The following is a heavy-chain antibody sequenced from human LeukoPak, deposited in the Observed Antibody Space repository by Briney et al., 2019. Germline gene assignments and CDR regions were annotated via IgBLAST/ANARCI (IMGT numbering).Heavy chain of an antibody. CDR3: ARVRTTGSYYGMDV. Sequence: GGSLRLSCTTSEFTFSNYWMHWVRQVPGKGLVWVSRIDTDGTTTDYADSVKGRFTISRDNAKNTLYLQMNSLRAEDTAMYCCARVRTTGSYYGMDVWGQGTTVTVSS. CDR1: EFTFSNYW. V-gene: IGHV3-74*01. D-gene: IGHD3-10*01. CDR2: IDTDGTTT. J-gene: IGHJ6*02.